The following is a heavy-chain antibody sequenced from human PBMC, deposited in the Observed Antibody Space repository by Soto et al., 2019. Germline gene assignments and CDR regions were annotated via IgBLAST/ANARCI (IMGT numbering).Heavy chain of an antibody. CDR1: GFSFSSYN. D-gene: IGHD4-17*01. Sequence: EVQLVESGGGLVKPEESLRLSCAASGFSFSSYNMKWVRQAPGKGLEWVSSISTSGSYIFYAGSVRGRFTIFRDDAKNSVHLQMNSLRVEDTAVYYCATIGDRDGFDSWGQGTTVIVSS. V-gene: IGHV3-21*06. J-gene: IGHJ3*02. CDR3: ATIGDRDGFDS. CDR2: ISTSGSYI.